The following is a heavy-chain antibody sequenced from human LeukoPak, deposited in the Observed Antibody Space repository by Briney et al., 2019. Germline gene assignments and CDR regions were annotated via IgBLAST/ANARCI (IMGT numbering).Heavy chain of an antibody. CDR3: ARQRTFGSSWYGETRRWFDP. Sequence: SETLSLTCTVSGGSISSSSYYWGWIRQPPGKGLEWIGSIYYSGSTYYNPSLKSRVTISVDTSKNQFSLKLSSVTAADTAVYYCARQRTFGSSWYGETRRWFDPWGQGTLVTVSS. V-gene: IGHV4-39*01. J-gene: IGHJ5*02. D-gene: IGHD6-13*01. CDR1: GGSISSSSYY. CDR2: IYYSGST.